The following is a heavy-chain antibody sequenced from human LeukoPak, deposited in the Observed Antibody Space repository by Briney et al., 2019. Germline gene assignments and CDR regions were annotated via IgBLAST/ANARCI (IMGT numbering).Heavy chain of an antibody. J-gene: IGHJ4*02. D-gene: IGHD5-12*01. CDR3: AKDRTAGYDGLVDY. CDR1: GLTFSNYG. CDR2: ISYGGSNK. V-gene: IGHV3-30*18. Sequence: GRSLRLSCAASGLTFSNYGMHWVRQAPGKGLEWVAVISYGGSNKYYTDSVKGRFTISRDNSKNTLYLQMNSLRAEDTAVYYCAKDRTAGYDGLVDYWGQGTLVTVSS.